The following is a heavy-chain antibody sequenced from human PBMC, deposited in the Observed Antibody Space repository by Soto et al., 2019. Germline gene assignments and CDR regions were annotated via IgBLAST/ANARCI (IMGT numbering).Heavy chain of an antibody. CDR2: IYYSGST. D-gene: IGHD3-9*01. Sequence: SETLSLTCTVSHGSISSSSYYWGWIRQPPWKGLEWIGSIYYSGSTYYNPSLKSRVTISVDTSKNQFSLKLSSVTAADTAVYYCARHLFDMLTRYYYYCHYSGQGTLLSVS. CDR3: ARHLFDMLTRYYYYCHY. CDR1: HGSISSSSYY. J-gene: IGHJ4*02. V-gene: IGHV4-39*01.